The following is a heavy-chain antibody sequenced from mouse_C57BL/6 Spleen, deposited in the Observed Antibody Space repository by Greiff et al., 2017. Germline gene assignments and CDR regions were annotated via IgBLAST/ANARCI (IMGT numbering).Heavy chain of an antibody. V-gene: IGHV1-50*01. CDR3: ARRASSGPLN. CDR2: IDPSDSYT. D-gene: IGHD3-2*02. CDR1: GYTFTSYW. J-gene: IGHJ2*01. Sequence: QVQLQQPGAELVKPGASVKLSCKASGYTFTSYWMQWVKQRPGQGLEWIGEIDPSDSYTNYNQKFKGKATLTVDTSSSTAYMQLSSLTSEDSAVYYCARRASSGPLNWGQGTTLTVSS.